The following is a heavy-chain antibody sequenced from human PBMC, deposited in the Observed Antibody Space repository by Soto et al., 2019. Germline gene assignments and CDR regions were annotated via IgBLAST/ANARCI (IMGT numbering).Heavy chain of an antibody. CDR1: GLTFSNYG. J-gene: IGHJ4*02. V-gene: IGHV3-30*18. Sequence: QVHLVESGGGVVQPGRSLRLSCEVSGLTFSNYGMHWVRQAPGKGLEWVAVISNEGRDERYADSVKGRFTISRDNSKNTPYLQMSSLRAEDTAVYYCAKGCGTGSSCYILDYWGQGTLVTVSS. D-gene: IGHD2-15*01. CDR2: ISNEGRDE. CDR3: AKGCGTGSSCYILDY.